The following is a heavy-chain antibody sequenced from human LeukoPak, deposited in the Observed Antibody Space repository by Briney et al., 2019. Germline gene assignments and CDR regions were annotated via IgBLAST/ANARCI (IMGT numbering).Heavy chain of an antibody. CDR2: INPNSGGT. CDR3: ARDMPFGGSGGPPDY. Sequence: GASVKVSCKASGYTFTGYYMHWVRQAPGQGLEWMGWINPNSGGTNYAQKFQGRVTMTRDTSISTAYMELSRLRSDDTAVYYCARDMPFGGSGGPPDYWGQGTLVTVSS. J-gene: IGHJ4*02. V-gene: IGHV1-2*02. D-gene: IGHD3-10*01. CDR1: GYTFTGYY.